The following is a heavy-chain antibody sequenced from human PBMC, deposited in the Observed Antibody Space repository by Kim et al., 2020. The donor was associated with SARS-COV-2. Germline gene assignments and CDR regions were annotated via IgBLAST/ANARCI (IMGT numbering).Heavy chain of an antibody. D-gene: IGHD2-8*01. CDR2: ISGNNEK. CDR3: AHDSPGLYGFDV. V-gene: IGHV2-5*01. Sequence: SGPTLVNPTQTLTLTCSFSGFSLTPDRLVGVTWVRQPPGKALEWLALISGNNEKRYNPFLKSRLTIAKGTTENRAVLTLTNVAPVDSGTYYCAHDSPGLYGFDVWGQGTTVTVSS. CDR1: GFSLTPDRLVG. J-gene: IGHJ6*02.